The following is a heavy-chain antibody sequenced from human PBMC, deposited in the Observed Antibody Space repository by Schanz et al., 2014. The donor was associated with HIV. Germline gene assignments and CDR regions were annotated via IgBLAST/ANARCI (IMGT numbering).Heavy chain of an antibody. D-gene: IGHD5-18*01. Sequence: VQLVESGGGVVQPGRSLRLSCAASGFTFNDYYMTWIRQAPGKGLEWVSGISWNSGSIGYGDSVKGRFTISRDNAKNSLYLQMNSLRGEDTALYHCAKDLSVYNVHSIMVTPPVGYGMDVWGQGTTVTVS. J-gene: IGHJ6*02. CDR2: ISWNSGSI. V-gene: IGHV3-9*01. CDR1: GFTFNDYY. CDR3: AKDLSVYNVHSIMVTPPVGYGMDV.